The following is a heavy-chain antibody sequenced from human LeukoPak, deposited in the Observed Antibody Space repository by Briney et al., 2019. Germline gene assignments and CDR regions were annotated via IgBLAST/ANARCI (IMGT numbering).Heavy chain of an antibody. CDR2: IYYSGST. Sequence: PSETLSLTCTVSGGSISSYYWSWIRQPPGKGLEWIGYIYYSGSTNYNPSLKSRVTISVDTSKNQFSLKLSSVTAADTAVYYCARVNTIFEVVIHPVYNWFDPWGQGTLVTVSS. CDR3: ARVNTIFEVVIHPVYNWFDP. D-gene: IGHD3-3*01. CDR1: GGSISSYY. J-gene: IGHJ5*02. V-gene: IGHV4-59*01.